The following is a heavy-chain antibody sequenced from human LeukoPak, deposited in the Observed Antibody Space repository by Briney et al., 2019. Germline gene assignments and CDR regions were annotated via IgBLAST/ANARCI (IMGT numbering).Heavy chain of an antibody. D-gene: IGHD3-9*01. CDR3: ARVHYYDILTGYDYYSMDV. CDR2: ISSSSSTI. CDR1: GGSFSGYY. Sequence: ETLSLTCAVYGGSFSGYYWSWVRQAPGKGLEWVSYISSSSSTIYYADSVKGRFTISRDNAKNSLYLQMNSLRAEDTAVYYCARVHYYDILTGYDYYSMDVWGQGTTVTVSS. V-gene: IGHV3-48*01. J-gene: IGHJ6*02.